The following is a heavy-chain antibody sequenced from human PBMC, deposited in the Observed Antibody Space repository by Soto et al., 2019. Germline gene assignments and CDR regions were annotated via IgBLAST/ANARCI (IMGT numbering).Heavy chain of an antibody. Sequence: QVRLQQWGAGLLKPSETLPLTCAVYGGSFSDYYWCWIRQPPGKGLEWIGEINHSGSTNYNPSLKSRVTISVDTSKNQFSLNLTSVTAADTAVYYCAREVPSRYFDLWGRGTPVTVSS. CDR3: AREVPSRYFDL. J-gene: IGHJ2*01. D-gene: IGHD3-10*01. V-gene: IGHV4-34*01. CDR1: GGSFSDYY. CDR2: INHSGST.